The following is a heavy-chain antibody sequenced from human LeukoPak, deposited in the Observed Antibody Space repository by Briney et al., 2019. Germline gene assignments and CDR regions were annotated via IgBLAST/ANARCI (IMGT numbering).Heavy chain of an antibody. J-gene: IGHJ6*03. V-gene: IGHV1-69*05. Sequence: GASVKVSCKASGGTFSSYAISWVRQAPGQGLEWMGGIIPIFGTANYAQKFQGRVTMTRDTSTSTVYMEPSSLRSEDTAVYYCARGNYCSSTSCQTYYYYYMDVWGKGTTVTVSS. CDR1: GGTFSSYA. CDR3: ARGNYCSSTSCQTYYYYYMDV. D-gene: IGHD2-2*01. CDR2: IIPIFGTA.